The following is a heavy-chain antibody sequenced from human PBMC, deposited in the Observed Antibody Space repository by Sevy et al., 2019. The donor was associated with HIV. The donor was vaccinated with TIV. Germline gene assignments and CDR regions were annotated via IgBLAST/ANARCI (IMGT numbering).Heavy chain of an antibody. Sequence: GGSLRLSCAASGFTFSDYYMSWIRQAPGKGLEWVSYISSSSSYTNYADSVKGRFTISRDNAKNSLYLQMNSLRAEDTAVYYCARDRVDIVVVVAATSDAFDIWGQRTMVTVSS. CDR1: GFTFSDYY. CDR3: ARDRVDIVVVVAATSDAFDI. V-gene: IGHV3-11*06. CDR2: ISSSSSYT. D-gene: IGHD2-15*01. J-gene: IGHJ3*02.